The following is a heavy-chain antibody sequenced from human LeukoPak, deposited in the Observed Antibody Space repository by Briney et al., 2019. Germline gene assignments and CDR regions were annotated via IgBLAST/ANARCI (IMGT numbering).Heavy chain of an antibody. J-gene: IGHJ4*02. CDR1: GGSFSGYY. CDR2: INHSGST. D-gene: IGHD3-16*02. Sequence: PSETLSLTCAVYGGSFSGYYWGWIRQPPGKGLEWIGEINHSGSTNYNPSLKSRVTISVDTSKNQFSLKLSSVTAADTAVYYCARGRIMITFGGVIVPLYFDYWGQGTLVTVSS. CDR3: ARGRIMITFGGVIVPLYFDY. V-gene: IGHV4-34*01.